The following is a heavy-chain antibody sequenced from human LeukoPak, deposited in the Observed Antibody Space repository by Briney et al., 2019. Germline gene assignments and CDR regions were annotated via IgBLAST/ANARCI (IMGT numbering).Heavy chain of an antibody. CDR3: ARDLGEYSSSGHYFDY. J-gene: IGHJ4*02. Sequence: ASVKVSCKASGGTFSSYAINWVRQAPGQGLEWMGRIIPILDITAYAQKFQDRVTITADRSTSIAYMELSSLISEDTAIYYCARDLGEYSSSGHYFDYWGQGTLVTVSS. D-gene: IGHD6-6*01. V-gene: IGHV1-69*04. CDR1: GGTFSSYA. CDR2: IIPILDIT.